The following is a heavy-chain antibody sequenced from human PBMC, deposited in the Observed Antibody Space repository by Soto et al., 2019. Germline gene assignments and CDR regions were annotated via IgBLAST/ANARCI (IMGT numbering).Heavy chain of an antibody. Sequence: EVQLVESGGGLVQPGGSLRLSCAASGFTFSSYWMHWVRQGPGEGLVWVARINSDGSSTRYADSVKGRFTISRDNAKNTLYLQMNSLRGEDTAVYFCARDGYCDYPIDYWGQGTLVTVSS. CDR1: GFTFSSYW. V-gene: IGHV3-74*01. CDR3: ARDGYCDYPIDY. CDR2: INSDGSST. J-gene: IGHJ4*02. D-gene: IGHD4-17*01.